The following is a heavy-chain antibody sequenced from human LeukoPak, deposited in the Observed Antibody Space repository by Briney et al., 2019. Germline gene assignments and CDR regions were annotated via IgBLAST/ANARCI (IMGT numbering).Heavy chain of an antibody. CDR3: AREEPHSYYYDCSDYDRGWLDP. CDR1: GGSISSYY. Sequence: SETLSLTCTVSGGSISSYYCSWIRQPPGKGQEWIGYIYYSGSTNYNPSLKSRVTISVDTSKNQFSLKLSSVPAADTAVYYCAREEPHSYYYDCSDYDRGWLDPWGQGTLDTVSS. J-gene: IGHJ5*02. CDR2: IYYSGST. D-gene: IGHD3-22*01. V-gene: IGHV4-59*01.